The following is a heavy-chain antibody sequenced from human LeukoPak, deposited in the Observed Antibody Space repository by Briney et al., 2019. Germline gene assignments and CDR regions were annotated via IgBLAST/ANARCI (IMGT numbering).Heavy chain of an antibody. Sequence: PGGSLRLSCAASGFTFSSHSMNWVRQAPGKGLEWVSSISGSSSFIYYADSVKGRFTISRDNAKNSVYLQMNSLTAEDTAVYYCASRYTNSPGYWGQGTLVTVSS. CDR2: ISGSSSFI. V-gene: IGHV3-21*01. CDR3: ASRYTNSPGY. J-gene: IGHJ4*02. CDR1: GFTFSSHS. D-gene: IGHD6-6*01.